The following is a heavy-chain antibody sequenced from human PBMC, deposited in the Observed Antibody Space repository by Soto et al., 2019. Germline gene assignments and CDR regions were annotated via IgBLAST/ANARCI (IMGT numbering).Heavy chain of an antibody. J-gene: IGHJ5*02. CDR2: IYSSDSGST. V-gene: IGHV4-59*01. CDR1: GGSIKSYY. CDR3: ARGNWFDP. Sequence: QVQLQESGPGLMRPSETLSLTCTVSGGSIKSYYLSWIRQPPGKGLEWIGYIYSSDSGSTNYNPSLKSRVTISVDTSKNQFSLMLSSLAAADTAVYYCARGNWFDPWGQGILVTVSS.